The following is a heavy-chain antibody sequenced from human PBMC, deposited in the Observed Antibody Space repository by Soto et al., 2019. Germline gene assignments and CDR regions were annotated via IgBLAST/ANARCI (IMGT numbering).Heavy chain of an antibody. V-gene: IGHV3-23*01. J-gene: IGHJ5*02. CDR1: GFTFSSYA. D-gene: IGHD3-3*01. CDR2: ISGSGGST. Sequence: HPGGSLRLSCAASGFTFSSYAMSWVRQAPGKGLEWVSAISGSGGSTYYADSVKGRFTISRDNSKNTLYLQMNSLRAEDTAVYYCAKDPRYDFWSGYFANWFDPWGQGTLVTVSS. CDR3: AKDPRYDFWSGYFANWFDP.